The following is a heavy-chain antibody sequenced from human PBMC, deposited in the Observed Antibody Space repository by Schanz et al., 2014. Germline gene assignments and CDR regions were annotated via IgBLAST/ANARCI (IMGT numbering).Heavy chain of an antibody. CDR2: IWSDGSGK. CDR1: GFTFSSYG. CDR3: ARDRGYCSGGSCLTFDY. Sequence: PGGSLRLSCAAYGFTFSSYGMHWVRQAPGKGLEWVAVIWSDGSGKYYADSVKGRFTISRDRFQNTLYLRMSSLRAEDTAVYYCARDRGYCSGGSCLTFDYWGQGTLVTVSS. V-gene: IGHV3-33*08. J-gene: IGHJ4*02. D-gene: IGHD2-15*01.